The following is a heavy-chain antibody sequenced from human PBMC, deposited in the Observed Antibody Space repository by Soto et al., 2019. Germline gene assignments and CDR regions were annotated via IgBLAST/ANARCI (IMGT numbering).Heavy chain of an antibody. CDR3: ARGRYYGSGNGYYYYYMDV. D-gene: IGHD3-10*01. CDR2: MNPNSGNT. Sequence: GASVKVSCKASGYTFTSYDINWVRQATGQGLEWMGWMNPNSGNTGYAQKFQGRVTMTRNTFISTAYMELSSLRSEDTAVYYCARGRYYGSGNGYYYYYMDVWGKGTTVTVSS. J-gene: IGHJ6*03. V-gene: IGHV1-8*01. CDR1: GYTFTSYD.